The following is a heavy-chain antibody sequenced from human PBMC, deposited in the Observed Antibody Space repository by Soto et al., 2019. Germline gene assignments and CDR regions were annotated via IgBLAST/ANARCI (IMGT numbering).Heavy chain of an antibody. D-gene: IGHD4-17*01. CDR2: IYSGGST. CDR3: ARGETTVNFDY. J-gene: IGHJ4*02. Sequence: EVQLVESGGGLVQPGGSLRLSCAASGFTVSSNYMSWVRQAPGKGLEWVSVIYSGGSTYYADSVKGRFTISRHNSKNTLYLQMNCQRAEDTASYYCARGETTVNFDYWGQGTLVTVSS. V-gene: IGHV3-53*04. CDR1: GFTVSSNY.